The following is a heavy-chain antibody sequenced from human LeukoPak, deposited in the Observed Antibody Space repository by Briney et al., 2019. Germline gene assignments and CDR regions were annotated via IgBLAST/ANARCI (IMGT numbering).Heavy chain of an antibody. CDR1: GVTGSSKY. D-gene: IGHD2/OR15-2a*01. CDR3: AAFSA. CDR2: IYSGGST. Sequence: GGSLRLSCAAPGVTGSSKYMSRGRQAPGKGLEWVSVIYSGGSTYYADSVKGRFTISRDNSKNTLYLQMNSLRAEDTAVYYCAAFSAWGQGTLVTVSS. J-gene: IGHJ4*02. V-gene: IGHV3-53*01.